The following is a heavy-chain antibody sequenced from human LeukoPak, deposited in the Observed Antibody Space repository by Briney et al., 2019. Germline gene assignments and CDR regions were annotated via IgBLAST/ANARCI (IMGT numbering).Heavy chain of an antibody. D-gene: IGHD5-18*01. Sequence: GGSLRLSCAASGFTFDDYAMHWVRQAPGKGLEWVSGISWNSGSIGYADSVKGRFTISRDNSKNTLYLQMGSLRAEDMAVYYCARAEYSYNDYWGQGTLVTVSS. V-gene: IGHV3-9*03. CDR3: ARAEYSYNDY. CDR1: GFTFDDYA. J-gene: IGHJ4*02. CDR2: ISWNSGSI.